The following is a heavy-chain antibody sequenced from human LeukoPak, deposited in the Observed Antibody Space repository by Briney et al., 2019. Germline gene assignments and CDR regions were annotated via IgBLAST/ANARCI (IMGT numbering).Heavy chain of an antibody. CDR1: GFTFSGYE. Sequence: GGSLRLSCAASGFTFSGYEMNWVRQAPGKGLEWVSYISSSGSTIYYADSVKGRFTISRDNAKNSLYLQLNSLRTEDTAVYYCARTKALTIRTFDIWGQGTIVTVSS. J-gene: IGHJ3*02. CDR3: ARTKALTIRTFDI. D-gene: IGHD3-10*01. V-gene: IGHV3-48*03. CDR2: ISSSGSTI.